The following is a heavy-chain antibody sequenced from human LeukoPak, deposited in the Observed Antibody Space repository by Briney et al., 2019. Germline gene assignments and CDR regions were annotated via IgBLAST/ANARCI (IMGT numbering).Heavy chain of an antibody. D-gene: IGHD2-2*02. CDR3: ARAPYTTGRSFYFDS. V-gene: IGHV3-33*01. CDR2: IWYDGSKN. Sequence: GRSLRLSCAASGFIFGNYGMHWVRQAPGKGLEWVANIWYDGSKNYYADSVKGRFTISRDNFNNMLYLQMNSLRVEDTALYYCARAPYTTGRSFYFDSWGQGALLTVSS. CDR1: GFIFGNYG. J-gene: IGHJ4*02.